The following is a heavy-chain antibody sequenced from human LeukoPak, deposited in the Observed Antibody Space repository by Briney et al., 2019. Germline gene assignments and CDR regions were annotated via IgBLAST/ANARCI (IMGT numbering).Heavy chain of an antibody. CDR3: AKSLTVTGAFDY. V-gene: IGHV3-23*01. D-gene: IGHD4-17*01. CDR2: ISGSGGST. Sequence: GGSLRLSCAASGFTFSSYTTSWVRQAPGKGLEWVSAISGSGGSTYYADSVKGRFTISRDNSKNTLYLQMNSLRAEDTAVYYCAKSLTVTGAFDYWGQGTLVTVST. J-gene: IGHJ4*02. CDR1: GFTFSSYT.